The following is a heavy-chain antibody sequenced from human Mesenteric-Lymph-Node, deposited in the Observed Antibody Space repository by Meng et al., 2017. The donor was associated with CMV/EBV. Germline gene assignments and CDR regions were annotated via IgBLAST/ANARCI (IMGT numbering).Heavy chain of an antibody. Sequence: GESLKISCAASGFTFSDYYMSWIRQAPGKGLEWVSYISSSSTIYYADSVKGRFTISRDNAKNSLYLQMNSLRAEDTAVYYCRSTLWSGYSQPYYYYYYGMDVWGQGTTVTVSS. CDR1: GFTFSDYY. J-gene: IGHJ6*02. V-gene: IGHV3-69-1*01. CDR3: RSTLWSGYSQPYYYYYYGMDV. D-gene: IGHD3-3*01. CDR2: ISSSSTI.